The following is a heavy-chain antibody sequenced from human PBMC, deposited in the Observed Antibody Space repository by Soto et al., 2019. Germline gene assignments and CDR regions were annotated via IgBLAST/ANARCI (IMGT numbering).Heavy chain of an antibody. Sequence: QPGGSLRLSCAASGFNFNNYAMHWVRQAPGKGLEWVAVVTFDGSRTHYADSVKGRFTISRDSSNNTVSLQMNSLTNEDTAVYYCAKAGWGGDYYYGLDVWGQGTTVTVSS. V-gene: IGHV3-30*18. J-gene: IGHJ6*02. CDR1: GFNFNNYA. D-gene: IGHD2-21*01. CDR3: AKAGWGGDYYYGLDV. CDR2: VTFDGSRT.